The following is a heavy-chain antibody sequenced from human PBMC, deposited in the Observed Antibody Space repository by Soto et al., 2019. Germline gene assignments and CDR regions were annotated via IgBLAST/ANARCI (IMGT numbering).Heavy chain of an antibody. CDR2: MNPNSGNT. V-gene: IGHV1-8*01. J-gene: IGHJ4*02. D-gene: IGHD3-22*01. CDR3: AKLISGSLYY. CDR1: GYTFTNYD. Sequence: ASVKVSCKTSGYTFTNYDINWVRQATGQGLEWMGWMNPNSGNTGYAQKFQGRITMTRNTSISTAYMELSSLRSEDTAVYYCAKLISGSLYYWGQGTLVTVSS.